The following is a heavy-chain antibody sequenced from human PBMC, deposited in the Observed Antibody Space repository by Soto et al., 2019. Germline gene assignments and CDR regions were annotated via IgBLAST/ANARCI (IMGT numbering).Heavy chain of an antibody. CDR3: ATHPGYYYYYMDV. V-gene: IGHV1-69*02. Sequence: SVKVSCKASGGTFSSYTISWVRQAPGQGLEWMGRIIPILGIANYAQKFQGRVTITADKSTSTAYMELSSLRSEDTAVYYCATHPGYYYYYMDVWGKGTTVTVSS. CDR1: GGTFSSYT. J-gene: IGHJ6*03. CDR2: IIPILGIA.